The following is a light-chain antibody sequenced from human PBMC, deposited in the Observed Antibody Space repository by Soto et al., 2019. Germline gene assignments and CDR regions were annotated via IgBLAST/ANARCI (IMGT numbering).Light chain of an antibody. J-gene: IGKJ4*01. CDR1: QNVYNN. CDR3: QQCRNWPLT. Sequence: DIVMTQSPATLSVSPGEGATLSCKASQNVYNNLAWYQQRPGQPPRLLIYDASTRATGISARFSGSGYGTEFTLTISSLQSEDFAVYFCQQCRNWPLTFGGGTK. V-gene: IGKV3-15*01. CDR2: DAS.